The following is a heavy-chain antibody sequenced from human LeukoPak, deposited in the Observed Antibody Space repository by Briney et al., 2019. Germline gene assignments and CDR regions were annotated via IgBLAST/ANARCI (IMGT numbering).Heavy chain of an antibody. D-gene: IGHD6-13*01. CDR1: GFTFSDYY. J-gene: IGHJ4*02. CDR2: ISSSGSAI. V-gene: IGHV3-11*01. CDR3: ARGSIAAAGTRFDY. Sequence: GGSLRLSCAASGFTFSDYYMSRIRQAPGKGLEWVSYISSSGSAIYYADSVKGRFTISRDNAKNSLYLQMNSLRAEDTAVYYCARGSIAAAGTRFDYWGQGTLVTVSS.